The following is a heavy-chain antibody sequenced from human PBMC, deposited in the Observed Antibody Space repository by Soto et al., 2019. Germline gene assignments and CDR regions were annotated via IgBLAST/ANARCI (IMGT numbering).Heavy chain of an antibody. V-gene: IGHV1-2*02. CDR2: INPNSGGT. Sequence: ASVKVSCKASGYTFTGYYMHWVRQAPGQGPEWMGWINPNSGGTNYAQKFQGRVTMTSDTSINTAYMELSSLRSDDTAVYSCARAHTSSSGVDYWGQGTQVTVSP. CDR1: GYTFTGYY. J-gene: IGHJ4*02. D-gene: IGHD6-6*01. CDR3: ARAHTSSSGVDY.